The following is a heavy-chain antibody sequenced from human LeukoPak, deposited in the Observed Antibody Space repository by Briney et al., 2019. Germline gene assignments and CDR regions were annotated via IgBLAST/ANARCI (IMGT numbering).Heavy chain of an antibody. CDR2: INHSGST. CDR1: GGSFSGYY. Sequence: SETLSLTCAVYGGSFSGYYWSWIRQPPGKGLEWIGEINHSGSTNYNPSLKSRVTISVDTSKNQFSLKLSSVTAADTAVYYCARGGGRRLGYSGYAPPNYWGQGTLVTVSS. J-gene: IGHJ4*02. V-gene: IGHV4-34*01. D-gene: IGHD5-12*01. CDR3: ARGGGRRLGYSGYAPPNY.